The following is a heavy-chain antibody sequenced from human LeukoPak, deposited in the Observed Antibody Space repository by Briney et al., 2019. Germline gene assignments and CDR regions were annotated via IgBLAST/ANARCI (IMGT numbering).Heavy chain of an antibody. CDR1: GGSISSSSYY. CDR2: IYYSGST. D-gene: IGHD3-22*01. CDR3: ARVTGYVIEDYFDY. Sequence: SETLSLTCTVSGGSISSSSYYWGWIRQPPGRGLEWIGSIYYSGSTYYNPSLKSRATISVDTSKNQFSLKLSSVTAADTAVYYCARVTGYVIEDYFDYWGQGTLVTVSS. V-gene: IGHV4-39*07. J-gene: IGHJ4*02.